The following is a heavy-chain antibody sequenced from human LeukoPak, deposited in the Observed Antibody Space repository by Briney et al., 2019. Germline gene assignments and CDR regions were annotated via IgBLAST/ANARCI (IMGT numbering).Heavy chain of an antibody. CDR3: ARGAGWYNY. V-gene: IGHV4-39*07. CDR1: GVSISSSSYY. CDR2: IYYSGST. J-gene: IGHJ4*02. Sequence: PSETLSLTCTVSGVSISSSSYYWGWIRQPPGKGLEWIGSIYYSGSTYYNPSLKSRVTISIDTSKKQFSLKVSSVTAADTAVYYCARGAGWYNYWGQGTLVTVSS. D-gene: IGHD6-19*01.